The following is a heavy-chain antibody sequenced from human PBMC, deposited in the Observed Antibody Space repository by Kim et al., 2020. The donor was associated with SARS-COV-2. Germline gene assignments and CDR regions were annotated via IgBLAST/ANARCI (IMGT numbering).Heavy chain of an antibody. V-gene: IGHV3-23*03. Sequence: VKGRFTISRDNSKNTLYLQMNSLRAEDTAVYYCATSTTGTTLNYYYGMDVWGQGTTVTVSS. D-gene: IGHD1-1*01. J-gene: IGHJ6*02. CDR3: ATSTTGTTLNYYYGMDV.